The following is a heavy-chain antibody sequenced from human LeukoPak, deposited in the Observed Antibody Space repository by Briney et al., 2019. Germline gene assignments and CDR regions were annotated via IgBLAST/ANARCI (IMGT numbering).Heavy chain of an antibody. J-gene: IGHJ6*02. V-gene: IGHV4-39*01. CDR3: ATMVRAVSPYYGTDV. D-gene: IGHD3-10*01. CDR2: IYHSGST. CDR1: GGSISSSTSYY. Sequence: SETLSLTSTVSGGSISSSTSYYWGWVRQPPGKGLDWIGSIYHSGSTYYNPSLKSRVSISADTSKNQFSLRLSSVTVADTAVYYCATMVRAVSPYYGTDVWGQGTTVTVSS.